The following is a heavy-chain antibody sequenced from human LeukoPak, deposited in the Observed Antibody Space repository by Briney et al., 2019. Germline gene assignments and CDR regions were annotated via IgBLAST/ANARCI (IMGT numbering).Heavy chain of an antibody. CDR1: GFTFSSFG. V-gene: IGHV3-30*03. Sequence: PGRSLRLSCAASGFTFSSFGMHWVRQAPGKGLEWVAVISYDGSNKYSADSVKGRFTISRDNAKNTLYLQMNSLRAEDTAVYYCARDAGSLKYWGQGTLVTVSS. J-gene: IGHJ4*02. CDR3: ARDAGSLKY. CDR2: ISYDGSNK.